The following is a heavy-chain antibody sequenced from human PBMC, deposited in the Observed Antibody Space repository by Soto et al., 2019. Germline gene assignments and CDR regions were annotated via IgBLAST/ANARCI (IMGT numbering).Heavy chain of an antibody. CDR1: GYTFTSYG. J-gene: IGHJ3*02. V-gene: IGHV1-18*01. CDR2: ITAYNCNT. Sequence: QVQLVQSGAEVKKPGASVKVSCKASGYTFTSYGISWVRQAPGQGLEWIGWITAYNCNTNYAQKLQGRVTMTTDTSTRTAYMELRSLRSDDTAVYYCARESSYYDYIWGSYRVDAFDIWGQGTMVTVSS. D-gene: IGHD3-16*01. CDR3: ARESSYYDYIWGSYRVDAFDI.